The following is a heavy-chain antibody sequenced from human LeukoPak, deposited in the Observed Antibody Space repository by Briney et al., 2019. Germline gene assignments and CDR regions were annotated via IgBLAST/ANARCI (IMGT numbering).Heavy chain of an antibody. CDR2: ISSSSSTI. D-gene: IGHD3-10*01. CDR1: GFTFSSYS. Sequence: GGSLRLSCAASGFTFSSYSMNWVRQAPGKGLEWVSYISSSSSTIYYADSVKGRFTISRDNAKNSLYLQMNSLRAEDTAVYYCARVIGSGSYGPHMDVWGKGTTVTVSS. J-gene: IGHJ6*03. V-gene: IGHV3-48*01. CDR3: ARVIGSGSYGPHMDV.